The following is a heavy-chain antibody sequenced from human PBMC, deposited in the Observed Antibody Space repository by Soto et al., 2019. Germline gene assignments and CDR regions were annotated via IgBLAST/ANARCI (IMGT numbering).Heavy chain of an antibody. D-gene: IGHD4-17*01. Sequence: PGGSLRLSCAASGFTFDDYAMHWVRQAPGKGLEWVSGISWNSGSIGYADSVKGRFTISRDNAKNSLYLQMNSLRAEDTALYYCAKAYYGDYYYFDYWGQGTLVTVSS. CDR2: ISWNSGSI. CDR1: GFTFDDYA. CDR3: AKAYYGDYYYFDY. V-gene: IGHV3-9*01. J-gene: IGHJ4*02.